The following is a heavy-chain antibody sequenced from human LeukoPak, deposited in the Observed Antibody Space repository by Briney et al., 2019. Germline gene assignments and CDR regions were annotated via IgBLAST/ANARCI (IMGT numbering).Heavy chain of an antibody. Sequence: GGSLRLSCAASGSIVSRNYMSWVRQAPGKGLEWVSVIHSGGTTYYADSVKGRFTISRDDSRNTLYLQMNSLRAEDTAVYYCARGRVTYSGYDFPYYFDYWGQGTLVTVSS. CDR3: ARGRVTYSGYDFPYYFDY. CDR1: GSIVSRNY. D-gene: IGHD5-12*01. CDR2: IHSGGTT. J-gene: IGHJ4*02. V-gene: IGHV3-53*01.